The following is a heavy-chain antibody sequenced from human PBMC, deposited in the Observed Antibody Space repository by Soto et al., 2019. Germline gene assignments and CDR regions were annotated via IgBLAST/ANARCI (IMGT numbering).Heavy chain of an antibody. J-gene: IGHJ4*02. CDR1: RFTFTNAW. D-gene: IGHD3-16*01. CDR3: TTETADYISMEPY. V-gene: IGHV3-15*01. Sequence: EVQLVESGGGLVKPGGSLRLSCTASRFTFTNAWMSWVRQAPGKGLEWVGRIRSTTDGGTTNYGAPVKDRFTISRDDSKNTLYLQMNSLKTEDSAVYYCTTETADYISMEPYWGQGTLVTVSS. CDR2: IRSTTDGGTT.